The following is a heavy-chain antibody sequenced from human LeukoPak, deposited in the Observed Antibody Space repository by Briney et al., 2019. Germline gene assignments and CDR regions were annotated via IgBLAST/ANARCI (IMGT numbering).Heavy chain of an antibody. D-gene: IGHD3-16*01. V-gene: IGHV3-15*01. CDR3: TTDWATVGRIRYATFDY. J-gene: IGHJ4*02. CDR1: GLTFSNAW. CDR2: IKSKTDGGTT. Sequence: GGSLRLSCAASGLTFSNAWMSLVRQAPGKGLEWVGRIKSKTDGGTTDYAAPVKGRFTISRDDSKNTLYLQVNSLETEDTAVYYCTTDWATVGRIRYATFDYWGQGTLVTVSS.